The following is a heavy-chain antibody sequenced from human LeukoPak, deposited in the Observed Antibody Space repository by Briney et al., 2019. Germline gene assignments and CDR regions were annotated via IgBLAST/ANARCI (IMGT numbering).Heavy chain of an antibody. J-gene: IGHJ4*02. CDR3: AKGMGAPYYFDY. CDR1: GFTFSSYG. CDR2: ISYDGSNK. Sequence: GGSLRLSCAASGFTFSSYGMHWVRQAPGKGLEWVAVISYDGSNKYYADSVKGRFTISRDNSKNTLHLQMNSLRAEDTAVYYCAKGMGAPYYFDYWGQGTLVTVSS. D-gene: IGHD1-26*01. V-gene: IGHV3-30*18.